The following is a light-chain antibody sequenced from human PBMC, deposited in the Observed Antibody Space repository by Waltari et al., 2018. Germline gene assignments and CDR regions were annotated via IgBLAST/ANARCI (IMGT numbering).Light chain of an antibody. J-gene: IGKJ1*01. Sequence: DIQTTQSPSSLSASVGDRVTITCRASQTISSFLNWYQQKPGKAPELLISDASSLQSGVTSRFSGSGYGTDFTLTISSLHPEDFATYYCQQSYGAPWTFGQGTRVEIK. CDR1: QTISSF. CDR3: QQSYGAPWT. V-gene: IGKV1-39*01. CDR2: DAS.